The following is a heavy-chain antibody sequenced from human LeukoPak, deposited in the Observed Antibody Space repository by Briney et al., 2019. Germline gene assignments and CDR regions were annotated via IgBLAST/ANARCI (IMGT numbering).Heavy chain of an antibody. CDR1: GGSFSGYY. CDR2: INHSGST. Sequence: PSETLSLICAVYGGSFSGYYWSWIRQPPGKGLEWIGEINHSGSTNYNPSLKSRVTISVDTSKNQFSLKLSSVTAADTAVYYCASLEWLPYYFDYWGQGTLVTVSS. CDR3: ASLEWLPYYFDY. D-gene: IGHD3-3*01. J-gene: IGHJ4*02. V-gene: IGHV4-34*01.